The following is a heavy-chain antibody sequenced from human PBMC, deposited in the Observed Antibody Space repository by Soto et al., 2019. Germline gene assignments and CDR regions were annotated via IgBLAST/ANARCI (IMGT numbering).Heavy chain of an antibody. CDR3: ARSNSGYYKWFDP. Sequence: HLQLQESGPGLVKPSETLSLTCTVSGDSISNSNYYWGWIRQPPGKGLEWIANIYYSGITYCNPYLKGRVAISVDTSKNQFSLKLSSVTAADTAIYSCARSNSGYYKWFDPWGQGTLVTVSS. CDR1: GDSISNSNYY. V-gene: IGHV4-39*01. J-gene: IGHJ5*02. CDR2: IYYSGIT. D-gene: IGHD3-22*01.